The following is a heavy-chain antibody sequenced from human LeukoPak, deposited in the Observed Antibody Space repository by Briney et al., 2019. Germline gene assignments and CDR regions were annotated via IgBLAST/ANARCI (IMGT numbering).Heavy chain of an antibody. Sequence: PSETLSLTCSVSGGSIYNSAYHWGWIRQPPGKGLEWIGSIYYSGSTYYNPSLKSRVTISVDTSKNQCSLKLSSVPAADTAVYYCARPGEVYYYDSSGYPAHYFVYWGQGTLVTVSS. CDR2: IYYSGST. D-gene: IGHD3-22*01. J-gene: IGHJ4*02. V-gene: IGHV4-39*01. CDR3: ARPGEVYYYDSSGYPAHYFVY. CDR1: GGSIYNSAYH.